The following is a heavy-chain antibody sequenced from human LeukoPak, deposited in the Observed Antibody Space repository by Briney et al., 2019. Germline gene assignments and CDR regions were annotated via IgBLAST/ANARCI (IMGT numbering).Heavy chain of an antibody. CDR1: GGSFSGYY. J-gene: IGHJ4*02. V-gene: IGHV4-34*01. Sequence: PSETLSLTCAVYGGSFSGYYWSWIRQPPGKGLEWIGEINHSGSTNYNPSLKSRVTISVDTSKNQFSLMLSSVTAADTAVYYWARGSRIAAAVTKPICYWGQGTLVTVSS. CDR3: ARGSRIAAAVTKPICY. CDR2: INHSGST. D-gene: IGHD6-13*01.